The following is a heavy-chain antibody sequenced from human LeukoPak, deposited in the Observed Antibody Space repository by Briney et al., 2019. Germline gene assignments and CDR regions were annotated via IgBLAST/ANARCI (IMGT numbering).Heavy chain of an antibody. CDR3: AKDAYGGATFFYYMDV. CDR2: ISWNSGNI. CDR1: GFTFDDYA. D-gene: IGHD2/OR15-2a*01. V-gene: IGHV3-9*01. Sequence: GGSLRLSCAGSGFTFDDYAMHWVRQTPGKGLGWVSGISWNSGNIAYADFVGGRFTISRDNAKNSLSLQMNSLSDEDTAVYYCAKDAYGGATFFYYMDVWGKGTTVTVSS. J-gene: IGHJ6*03.